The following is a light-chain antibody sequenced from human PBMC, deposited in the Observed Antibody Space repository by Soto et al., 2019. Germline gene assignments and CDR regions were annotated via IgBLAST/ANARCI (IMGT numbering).Light chain of an antibody. CDR1: QSVNHN. V-gene: IGKV3-15*01. J-gene: IGKJ5*01. CDR3: NQYNNWLSST. Sequence: DRVMTQSPATLSASPGERVSLSCRASQSVNHNLAWYQQKPGQAPSLLIFDQSSRAPGVPARFSGSGTGTDFTFTTTSLQPENFEVYYGNQYNNWLSSTFGQGTRLEMK. CDR2: DQS.